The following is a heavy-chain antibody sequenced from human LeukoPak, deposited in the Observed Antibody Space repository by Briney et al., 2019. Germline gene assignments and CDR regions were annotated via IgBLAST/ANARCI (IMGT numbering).Heavy chain of an antibody. CDR1: GGSISRDY. D-gene: IGHD3-10*01. V-gene: IGHV4-59*01. J-gene: IGHJ5*02. CDR3: ATYGSGSYYRKMFDP. CDR2: IYYTGST. Sequence: ASETLSLTCTVSGGSISRDYWSWIRQPPGKGLEWIGHIYYTGSTNYNPSLNSRVTISLETSKNQFSLNLSSVTAADTAVYYCATYGSGSYYRKMFDPWGQGTLVTVSS.